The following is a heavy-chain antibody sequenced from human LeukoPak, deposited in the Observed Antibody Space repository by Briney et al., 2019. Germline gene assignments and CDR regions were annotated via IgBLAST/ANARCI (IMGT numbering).Heavy chain of an antibody. CDR1: GGSISSYY. CDR3: ARLEYSSSPLDD. Sequence: SETLSLTCTVSGGSISSYYWSWIRQPPGKGLEWIGYIYYSGSTNYNPSPKSRVTISVDTSKNQFSLKLSSVTAADTAVYYGARLEYSSSPLDDWGQGTLVTVSS. CDR2: IYYSGST. V-gene: IGHV4-59*01. J-gene: IGHJ4*02. D-gene: IGHD6-6*01.